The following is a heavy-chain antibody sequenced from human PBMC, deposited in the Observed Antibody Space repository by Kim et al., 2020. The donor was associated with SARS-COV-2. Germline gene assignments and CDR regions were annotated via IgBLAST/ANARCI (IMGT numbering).Heavy chain of an antibody. V-gene: IGHV3-7*03. D-gene: IGHD6-19*01. CDR3: ARALPGWIDDFD. CDR1: GFTIGRFTLGSYW. J-gene: IGHJ3*01. Sequence: GGSLRLSCAASGFTIGRFTLGSYWLTWVRQAPGKGLEWVANINQDGTREYNVRFMMCRFTINNENAHNTIYLSVTSMGTDDTAMYYCARALPGWIDDFD. CDR2: INQDGTRE.